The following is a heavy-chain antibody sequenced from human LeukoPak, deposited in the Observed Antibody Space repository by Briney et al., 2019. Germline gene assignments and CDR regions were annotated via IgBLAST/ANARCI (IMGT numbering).Heavy chain of an antibody. CDR3: AKDWAKYSYGYTEFDY. CDR2: ISWNSGSI. Sequence: GGSLRLSCAASGFTFDDYAMHWVRQAPGKGLEWVPGISWNSGSIGYADSVKGRFTISRDNAKNSLYLQTNSLRAEDTALYYCAKDWAKYSYGYTEFDYWGQGTLVTVSS. CDR1: GFTFDDYA. J-gene: IGHJ4*02. D-gene: IGHD5-18*01. V-gene: IGHV3-9*01.